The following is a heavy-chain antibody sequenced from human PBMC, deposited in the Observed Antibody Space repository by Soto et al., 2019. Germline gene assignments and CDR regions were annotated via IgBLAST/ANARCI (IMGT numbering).Heavy chain of an antibody. Sequence: PGGSLRLSCAASGLTFAQAWMSWVRQSPGKGLEWVGRIKSKTDGGTTDYAAPVKGRFTISRDDSKKTLYLQMNSLKTEDTAVYYCTTVRFLEWSTNYYYYNMDVWGQGTTVTVSS. CDR2: IKSKTDGGTT. J-gene: IGHJ6*02. CDR1: GLTFAQAW. D-gene: IGHD3-3*01. CDR3: TTVRFLEWSTNYYYYNMDV. V-gene: IGHV3-15*01.